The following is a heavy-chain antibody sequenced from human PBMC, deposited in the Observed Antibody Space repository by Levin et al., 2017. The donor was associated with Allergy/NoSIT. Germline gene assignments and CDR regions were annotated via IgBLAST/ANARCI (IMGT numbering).Heavy chain of an antibody. J-gene: IGHJ6*02. V-gene: IGHV3-23*01. Sequence: PGGSLRLSCGASGLTFSAYAMSWVRQAPGKGLEWVSSISVSGSSTYYADSVKGRFTISRDNSKNTLYLQMNNLRAEDTALYYRTRDGSGDFVDYSYNFGMGVWGHGTTVTVSS. CDR3: TRDGSGDFVDYSYNFGMGV. D-gene: IGHD2-21*02. CDR1: GLTFSAYA. CDR2: ISVSGSST.